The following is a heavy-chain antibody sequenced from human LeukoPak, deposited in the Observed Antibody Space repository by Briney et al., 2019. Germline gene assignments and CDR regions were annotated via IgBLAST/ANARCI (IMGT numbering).Heavy chain of an antibody. V-gene: IGHV3-74*01. J-gene: IGHJ4*02. Sequence: GGSLRLPCASSGFTLSFYWMHWVRQAPGKGLVWVSRINNDGRSTSYAGSVKGRFTISRDNAKNTLYLQMNSLRAEDTAVYYCARDNEYCTGGTCRLDYWGQGALVTVSS. CDR1: GFTLSFYW. CDR3: ARDNEYCTGGTCRLDY. CDR2: INNDGRST. D-gene: IGHD2-15*01.